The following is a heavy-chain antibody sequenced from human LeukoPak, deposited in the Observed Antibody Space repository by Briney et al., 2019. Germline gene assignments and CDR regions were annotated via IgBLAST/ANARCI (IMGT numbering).Heavy chain of an antibody. CDR3: ARGSSGYYYWFDP. Sequence: SETLPPTCAVSGGSISSGGYSWSWIRQPPGKGLEWIGYIYHSGSTYYNPSLKSRVTISVDRSKNQFPLKLSSVTAADTAVYYCARGSSGYYYWFDPWGQGTLVTVSS. V-gene: IGHV4-30-2*01. CDR2: IYHSGST. D-gene: IGHD3-22*01. J-gene: IGHJ5*02. CDR1: GGSISSGGYS.